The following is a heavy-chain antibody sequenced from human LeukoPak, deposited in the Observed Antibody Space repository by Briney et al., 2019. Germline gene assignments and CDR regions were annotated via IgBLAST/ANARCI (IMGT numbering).Heavy chain of an antibody. CDR3: AKEGYYMDV. Sequence: GGSLRLSCAASGFTFSDLGMHWVRQAPGKGLEWVSAISGSGGSTYYADSVKGRFTISRDNSKNTLYLQMNSLRAEDTAVYYCAKEGYYMDVWGKGTTVTVSS. CDR2: ISGSGGST. V-gene: IGHV3-23*01. J-gene: IGHJ6*03. CDR1: GFTFSDLG.